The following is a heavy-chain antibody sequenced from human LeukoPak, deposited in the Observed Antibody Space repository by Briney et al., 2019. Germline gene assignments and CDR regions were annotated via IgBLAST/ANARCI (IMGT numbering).Heavy chain of an antibody. CDR3: ARGPSSGWHYFDY. J-gene: IGHJ4*02. D-gene: IGHD6-19*01. CDR1: GGTFSSYA. CDR2: IIPIFGTA. V-gene: IGHV1-69*05. Sequence: RASVKVSCKASGGTFSSYAISWVRQAPGQGLEWMGGIIPIFGTANYAQKFQGRVTITTDESTSTAYMELSSLRSEDTALYYCARGPSSGWHYFDYWGLGTLVTVSS.